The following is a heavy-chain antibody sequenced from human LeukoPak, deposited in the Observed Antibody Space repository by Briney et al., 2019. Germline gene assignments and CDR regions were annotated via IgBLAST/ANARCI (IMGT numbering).Heavy chain of an antibody. CDR2: IWYDGSNK. J-gene: IGHJ6*04. D-gene: IGHD2-15*01. V-gene: IGHV3-33*01. Sequence: GGSLRLSCAASGFTFSSYGMRWVRQAPGKGLEWVAVIWYDGSNKYYADSVKGRFTISRDNSKNTLYLQMNSLRAEDTAVYYCARDPRYCRGGSCPGYYGMDVWGKGTTVTVSS. CDR3: ARDPRYCRGGSCPGYYGMDV. CDR1: GFTFSSYG.